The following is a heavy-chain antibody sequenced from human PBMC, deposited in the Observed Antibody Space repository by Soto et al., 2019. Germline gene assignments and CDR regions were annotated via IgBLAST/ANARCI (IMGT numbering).Heavy chain of an antibody. CDR2: IYSGGST. J-gene: IGHJ4*02. CDR1: GFTVSSNY. D-gene: IGHD3-22*01. CDR3: VRRSYYDRYVY. V-gene: IGHV3-53*01. Sequence: GVSLRLSCSASGFTVSSNYMIWVRQAQGKGLEWVSVIYSGGSTYYADSVKGRFTISRDNSKNTLYLQMNSLRAEDTAVYYCVRRSYYDRYVYWGQGILVTVS.